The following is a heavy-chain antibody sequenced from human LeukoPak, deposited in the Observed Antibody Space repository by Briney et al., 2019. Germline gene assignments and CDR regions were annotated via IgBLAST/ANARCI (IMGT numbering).Heavy chain of an antibody. CDR3: ARAKDSYGKVFDC. J-gene: IGHJ5*01. Sequence: SETLSLTCEVHGGSFSDYYWSWIRQPPGKGLEWIGEINHSGGTSYNPSLKSRVTMSVDTSKNQFSVKLTSVTAADTAVYYCARAKDSYGKVFDCWGQGTLVTVSS. CDR2: INHSGGT. V-gene: IGHV4-34*01. CDR1: GGSFSDYY. D-gene: IGHD5-18*01.